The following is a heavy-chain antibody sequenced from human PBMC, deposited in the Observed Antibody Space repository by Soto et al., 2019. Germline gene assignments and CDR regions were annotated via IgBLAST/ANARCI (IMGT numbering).Heavy chain of an antibody. CDR3: ATGQRQLVADC. D-gene: IGHD6-13*01. CDR2: IYYSGST. Sequence: QVQLQESGPGLVKPSQTLSLTCTVSGGSISSGGYYWSWIRQHPGKGLEWIGYIYYSGSTYYNPSLDSHVTIAVGTSKNQLSLKLISVPAADPALYYCATGQRQLVADCWGQGTRVTVSS. V-gene: IGHV4-31*01. J-gene: IGHJ4*02. CDR1: GGSISSGGYY.